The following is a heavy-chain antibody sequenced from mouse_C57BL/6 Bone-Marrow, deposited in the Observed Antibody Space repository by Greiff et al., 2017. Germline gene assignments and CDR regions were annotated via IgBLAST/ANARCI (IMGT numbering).Heavy chain of an antibody. CDR1: GYTFTSYG. CDR3: ASSYYYGSSYGAMDY. J-gene: IGHJ4*01. CDR2: IYPRSGNS. Sequence: QVQLKQSGAALARPGASVKLSCKASGYTFTSYGISWVKQRTGQGLAWIGEIYPRSGNSYYNEKFHCKATLTADKSSRPAYMELRSLTSEDSAVYFCASSYYYGSSYGAMDYRGQGTSVTVSS. V-gene: IGHV1-81*01. D-gene: IGHD1-1*01.